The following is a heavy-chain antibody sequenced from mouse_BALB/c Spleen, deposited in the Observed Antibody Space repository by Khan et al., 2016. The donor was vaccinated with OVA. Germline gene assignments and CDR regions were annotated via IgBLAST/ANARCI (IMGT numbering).Heavy chain of an antibody. CDR1: GYSITSDYA. Sequence: EVQLQESGPGLVKPSQSLSLTCTVTGYSITSDYAWNWIRQFPGNKLEWMGYISSTGSTSYNPSLKSRISITRDTSKNQFFLQLNSVTTEDTATYYCARTLFHRYAYDFDCWGRGTTLTVSS. CDR2: ISSTGST. CDR3: ARTLFHRYAYDFDC. V-gene: IGHV3-2*02. D-gene: IGHD1-1*01. J-gene: IGHJ2*01.